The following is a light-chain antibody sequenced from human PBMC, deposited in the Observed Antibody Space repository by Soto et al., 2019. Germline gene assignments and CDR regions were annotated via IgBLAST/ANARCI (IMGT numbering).Light chain of an antibody. Sequence: EIVMTQSPATLSVCPGERATLSCRASQSVSSNLAWYQQKPGQAPRLLIYGASTRATGIPARFSGSGSGTEFTLTISSLQSEDFAVYYCQQYGSSPLTFGGGTKVDIK. CDR2: GAS. V-gene: IGKV3-15*01. CDR1: QSVSSN. CDR3: QQYGSSPLT. J-gene: IGKJ4*01.